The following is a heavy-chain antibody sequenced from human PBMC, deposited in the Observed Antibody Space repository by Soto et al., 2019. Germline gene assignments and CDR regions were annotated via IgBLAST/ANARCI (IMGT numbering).Heavy chain of an antibody. CDR3: ARRVTSSEGASFYSYMDV. D-gene: IGHD6-6*01. J-gene: IGHJ6*03. CDR2: IYYSGST. V-gene: IGHV4-59*01. CDR1: GGSISYYY. Sequence: SETLSLTCTVSGGSISYYYWSWIRQSPGKGLEWIGYIYYSGSTNYNPSLKSRVTISADTSKNQFSLKLSSVTAADTAVYYCARRVTSSEGASFYSYMDVWGKGTTVTVSS.